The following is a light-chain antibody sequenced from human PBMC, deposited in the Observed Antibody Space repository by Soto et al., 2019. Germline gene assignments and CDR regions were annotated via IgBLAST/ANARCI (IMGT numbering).Light chain of an antibody. CDR2: GAS. CDR3: QPDSSLWT. CDR1: QSVSNNY. V-gene: IGKV3-20*01. J-gene: IGKJ1*01. Sequence: EIVLTQSPGTLSLSPGERATLSCRTSQSVSNNYLAWYQQKPGQAPRLLIYGASSRATGIPDRFSGSGSGTDFTLSISRLEPEDFAVYYCQPDSSLWTFGQGTKVELK.